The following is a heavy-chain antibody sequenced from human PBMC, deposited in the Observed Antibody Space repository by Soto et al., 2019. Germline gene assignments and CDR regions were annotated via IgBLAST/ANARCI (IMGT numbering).Heavy chain of an antibody. V-gene: IGHV1-2*02. Sequence: SVKVSCKASGYTFSGYNMHWGRQAPGQGLEWMGWINPNSGGTNFARKFQGRVTMTRDTSIGTAYVELTNLTSDDTAVYFCARDLLWSAQKPIDFWGQGTLVTVSS. D-gene: IGHD2-21*01. CDR1: GYTFSGYN. CDR2: INPNSGGT. J-gene: IGHJ4*02. CDR3: ARDLLWSAQKPIDF.